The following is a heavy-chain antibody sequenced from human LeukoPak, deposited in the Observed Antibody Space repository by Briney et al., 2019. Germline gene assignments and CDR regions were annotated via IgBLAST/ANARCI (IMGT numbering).Heavy chain of an antibody. Sequence: PSQTLSLTCTVSGGSISSGSYYWSWIRQPAGKGLEWIGRIYTSGSTNYNPSLKSRVTISVDTSKNQFSLKLSSVTAADTAVYYCAAGYCSSTSCRTTPKYYFDYWGQGTLVTVSS. CDR3: AAGYCSSTSCRTTPKYYFDY. D-gene: IGHD2-2*01. V-gene: IGHV4-61*02. J-gene: IGHJ4*02. CDR2: IYTSGST. CDR1: GGSISSGSYY.